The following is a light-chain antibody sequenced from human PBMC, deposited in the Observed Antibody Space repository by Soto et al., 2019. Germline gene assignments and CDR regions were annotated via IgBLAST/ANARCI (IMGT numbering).Light chain of an antibody. CDR3: QQYKSYPIT. J-gene: IGKJ5*01. CDR1: QSLNSA. Sequence: DIQMTQSPSTLSASVGDRVTITCRASQSLNSALAWHQQKPGKAPKLLIYKASSLESGVQSRFSGSRSGTEFTLTISSLQPDDFATYYCQQYKSYPITFGQGTRLEIK. V-gene: IGKV1-5*03. CDR2: KAS.